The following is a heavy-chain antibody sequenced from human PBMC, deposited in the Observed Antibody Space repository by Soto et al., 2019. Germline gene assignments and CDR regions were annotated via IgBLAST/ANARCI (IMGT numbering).Heavy chain of an antibody. Sequence: EVQLLESGGGLVQPGGSLRLSCAASGFTFSSYAMSWVRQAPGKGLEWVSAISGSGGSTYYAYSVKGRFTISRDNSKNKLYLQMNSLRAEDTAVYYCAKDQQLVWEGFFYWGQGTLVAVSS. J-gene: IGHJ4*02. CDR2: ISGSGGST. V-gene: IGHV3-23*01. CDR3: AKDQQLVWEGFFY. D-gene: IGHD6-13*01. CDR1: GFTFSSYA.